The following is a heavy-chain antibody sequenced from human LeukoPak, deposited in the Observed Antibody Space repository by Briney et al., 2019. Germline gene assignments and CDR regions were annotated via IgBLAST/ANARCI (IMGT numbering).Heavy chain of an antibody. V-gene: IGHV4-59*01. CDR1: GGSISSYY. CDR3: ARETYSGSYYLDY. Sequence: SETLSLTRTVSGGSISSYYWSWIRQPPGKGLEWIGYIYYSGSTNYNPSLKSRVTISVDTSKNQFSLKLSSVTAADTAVYYCARETYSGSYYLDYWGQGTLVTVSS. D-gene: IGHD1-26*01. J-gene: IGHJ4*02. CDR2: IYYSGST.